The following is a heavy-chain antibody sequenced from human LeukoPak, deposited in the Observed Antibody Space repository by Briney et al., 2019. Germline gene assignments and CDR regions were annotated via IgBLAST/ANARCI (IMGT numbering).Heavy chain of an antibody. D-gene: IGHD5-12*01. CDR3: ARVRTGGYDYFYYYMDV. CDR1: GYTFTSYG. CDR2: IIPIFGTA. V-gene: IGHV1-69*05. Sequence: SVKVSCKASGYTFTSYGISWVRQAPGQGLEWMGGIIPIFGTANYAQKFQGRVTITTDESTSTAYMELSSLRSEDTAVYYCARVRTGGYDYFYYYMDVWGKGTTVTVSS. J-gene: IGHJ6*03.